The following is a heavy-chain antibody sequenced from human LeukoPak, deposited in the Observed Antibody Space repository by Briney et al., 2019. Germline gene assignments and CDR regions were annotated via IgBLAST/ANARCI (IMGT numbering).Heavy chain of an antibody. CDR2: IIPIFGTA. Sequence: SVKVSCKASGGTFSSYAISWVRQAPGQGLEWMGGIIPIFGTANYAQKFQGRVTITADESTSTAYMELSSLRSEDTAVYYCASANGDYGGNSFSFDYWGQGTLVTVSS. J-gene: IGHJ4*02. CDR3: ASANGDYGGNSFSFDY. CDR1: GGTFSSYA. D-gene: IGHD4-23*01. V-gene: IGHV1-69*13.